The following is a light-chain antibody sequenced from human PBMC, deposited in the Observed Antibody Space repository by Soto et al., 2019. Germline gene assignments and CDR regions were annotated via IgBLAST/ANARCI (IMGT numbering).Light chain of an antibody. Sequence: EIVMTQSPATLSVSPGERATLSCRASQRLSSNLAWYQQKPGQAPRLLIYGASTRATGIPDRFSGSGSGTEFTLTIDSLQPDDFATFYCQQYSTYPLTFGGGTKVDI. J-gene: IGKJ4*01. CDR3: QQYSTYPLT. V-gene: IGKV3-15*01. CDR2: GAS. CDR1: QRLSSN.